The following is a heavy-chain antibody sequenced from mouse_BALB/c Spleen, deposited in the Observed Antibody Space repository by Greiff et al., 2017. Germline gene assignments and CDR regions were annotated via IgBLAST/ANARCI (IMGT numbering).Heavy chain of an antibody. Sequence: QVQLKQSGAELMKPGASVKISCKATGYTFSSYWIEWVKQRPGHGLEWIGEILPGSGSTNYNEKFKGKATFTADTSSNTAYMQLSSLTSEDSAVYYCARGDDPCLYWYFDVWGAGTTVTVSS. CDR1: GYTFSSYW. D-gene: IGHD2-3*01. V-gene: IGHV1-9*01. CDR2: ILPGSGST. CDR3: ARGDDPCLYWYFDV. J-gene: IGHJ1*01.